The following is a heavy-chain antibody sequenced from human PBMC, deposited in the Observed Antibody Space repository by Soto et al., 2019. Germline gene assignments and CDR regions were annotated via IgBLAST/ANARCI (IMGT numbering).Heavy chain of an antibody. Sequence: GGSLRLSCAASGFSFSNYGMDWVRQAPGKGLEWVSGISGSGGSTYYADSVKGRFTVSRDNSKNTLYLQMNSLRAEDTAVYYCVNEGGYVKNLHYFEHWGQGTQVTVSS. D-gene: IGHD5-12*01. CDR3: VNEGGYVKNLHYFEH. CDR2: ISGSGGST. V-gene: IGHV3-23*01. J-gene: IGHJ4*02. CDR1: GFSFSNYG.